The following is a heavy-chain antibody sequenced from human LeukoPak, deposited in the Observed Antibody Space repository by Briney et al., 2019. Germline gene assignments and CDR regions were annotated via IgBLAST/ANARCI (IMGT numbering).Heavy chain of an antibody. CDR3: VRHDGRGGATMGALDS. CDR1: AASISSSSHN. Sequence: SETLYLTCTISAASISSSSHNWGWIRQSPGKGLEWIGSIYYGQTIYYNPSLNSRVTISVLTSKDQFTLQLNSVTAADTAVYYCVRHDGRGGATMGALDSWGQGSLVTVSS. CDR2: IYYGQTI. V-gene: IGHV4-39*01. J-gene: IGHJ4*02. D-gene: IGHD5-12*01.